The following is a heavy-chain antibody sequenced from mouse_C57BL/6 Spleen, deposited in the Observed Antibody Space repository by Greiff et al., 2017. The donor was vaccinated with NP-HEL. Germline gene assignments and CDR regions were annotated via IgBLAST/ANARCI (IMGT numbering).Heavy chain of an antibody. CDR2: IDPSDSYT. J-gene: IGHJ4*01. V-gene: IGHV1-50*01. CDR3: ARKPYSNYVDYAMDY. D-gene: IGHD2-5*01. Sequence: QVQLQQPGAELVKPGASVKLSCKASGYTFTSYWMQWVKQRPGQGLEWIGEIDPSDSYTNYNQKFKGKATLTVDTSSSTAYMQLSSLTSEDSAVYYCARKPYSNYVDYAMDYWGQGTSVTVSS. CDR1: GYTFTSYW.